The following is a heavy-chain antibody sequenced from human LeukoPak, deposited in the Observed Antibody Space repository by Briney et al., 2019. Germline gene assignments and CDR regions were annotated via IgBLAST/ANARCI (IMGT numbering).Heavy chain of an antibody. D-gene: IGHD2-15*01. CDR3: ARGTCSGGSCYPDYYYMDV. CDR2: MNPNSGNT. V-gene: IGHV1-8*03. Sequence: GASVKVSCKASGYTFTSYDINWVRQATGQGLEWMGWMNPNSGNTGYAQKSQGRVTITRNTSISTAYMELSSLRSEDTAVYYCARGTCSGGSCYPDYYYMDVWGKGTTVTVSS. CDR1: GYTFTSYD. J-gene: IGHJ6*03.